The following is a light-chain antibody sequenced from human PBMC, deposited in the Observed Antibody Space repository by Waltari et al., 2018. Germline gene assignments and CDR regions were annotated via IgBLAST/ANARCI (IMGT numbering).Light chain of an antibody. CDR3: QQYNDWYS. CDR2: DAS. V-gene: IGKV3-15*01. CDR1: QSVRSN. Sequence: EIVMTQSPATLSGSPGERATLSCRASQSVRSNLAWYQQTPGQAPRLLIYDASTRATGLPARFSGSGSGTEFTLTISSLQSEDSAVYYCQQYNDWYSFGQGTKLKIK. J-gene: IGKJ2*03.